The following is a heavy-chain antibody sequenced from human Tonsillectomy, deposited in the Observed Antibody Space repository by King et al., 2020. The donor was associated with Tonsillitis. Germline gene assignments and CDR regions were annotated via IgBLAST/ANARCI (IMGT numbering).Heavy chain of an antibody. CDR3: ARGSLIDY. CDR2: ISTSGSTK. D-gene: IGHD3-16*02. V-gene: IGHV3-48*03. CDR1: GFTFSTYE. Sequence: VQLVESGGGLVQPGGSLSLSCAASGFTFSTYEMNWVRQAPGKGLEWVSYISTSGSTKYYADSVKGRLTISRDNAKNSLYLQMNSLRAEDTAVYHCARGSLIDYWGQGTLVTVSS. J-gene: IGHJ4*02.